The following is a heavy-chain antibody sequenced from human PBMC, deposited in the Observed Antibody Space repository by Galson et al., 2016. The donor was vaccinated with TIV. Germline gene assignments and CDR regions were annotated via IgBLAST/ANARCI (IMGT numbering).Heavy chain of an antibody. CDR2: IYYSGST. J-gene: IGHJ3*02. CDR3: VRGLLDTSGYYPPPDAFDI. Sequence: TLSLTCTVSGGSISSRGYYWSWIRQHPGKGLEWIGYIYYSGSTYYSPSLKSRLTISLDTSKNQFSLKMNSVTAADTAVYYFVRGLLDTSGYYPPPDAFDIWGQGTMVTVSS. CDR1: GGSISSRGYY. D-gene: IGHD3-22*01. V-gene: IGHV4-31*03.